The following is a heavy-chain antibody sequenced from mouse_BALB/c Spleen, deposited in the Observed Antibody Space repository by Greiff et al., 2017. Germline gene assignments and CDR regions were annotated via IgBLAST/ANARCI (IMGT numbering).Heavy chain of an antibody. CDR1: GYSFTSYW. CDR3: ARELGPFAY. V-gene: IGHV1-87*01. Sequence: VQRVESGTVLARPGASVKMSCKASGYSFTSYWMHWVKQRPGQGLEWIGAIYPGNSDTSYNQKFKGKATFTADTSSNTAYMQLSSLTSEDSAVYYCARELGPFAYWGQGTLVTVSA. D-gene: IGHD3-1*01. CDR2: IYPGNSDT. J-gene: IGHJ3*01.